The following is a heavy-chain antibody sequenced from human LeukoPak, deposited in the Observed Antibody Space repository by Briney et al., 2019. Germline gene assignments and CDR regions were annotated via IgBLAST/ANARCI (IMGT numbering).Heavy chain of an antibody. V-gene: IGHV1-3*01. J-gene: IGHJ4*02. Sequence: GASVKVSCKASGYRFTSYSIHWVRQAPGQRLEWMGSVDAGSDNRKYSQKFQGRVTITSDTSASTAYMELSSLRSEDTAVYYCARELGLRGYSYGYQDYWGQGTLVTVSS. D-gene: IGHD5-18*01. CDR1: GYRFTSYS. CDR2: VDAGSDNR. CDR3: ARELGLRGYSYGYQDY.